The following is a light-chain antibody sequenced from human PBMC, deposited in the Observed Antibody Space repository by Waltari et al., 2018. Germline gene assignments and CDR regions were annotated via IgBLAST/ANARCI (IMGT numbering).Light chain of an antibody. J-gene: IGKJ4*01. CDR1: QGINKD. Sequence: DIQMTQSPSSLSASVGDRVTVTCRASQGINKDLNWYQQKPGRAPTLLIYAASSLQTGVSSRFSGSGSGTDFTLTISSLQPEDVATYYCQQDYTTPLTFGGGTKVEIK. V-gene: IGKV1-27*01. CDR3: QQDYTTPLT. CDR2: AAS.